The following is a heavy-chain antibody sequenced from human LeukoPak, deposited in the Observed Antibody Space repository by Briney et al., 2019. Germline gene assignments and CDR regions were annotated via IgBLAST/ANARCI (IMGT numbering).Heavy chain of an antibody. J-gene: IGHJ6*02. D-gene: IGHD1-14*01. V-gene: IGHV3-30*18. Sequence: GGSLRLSCAASGFTFSSYDMHWVRQAPGKGLEWVAVISYDGSNKYYADSVKGRFTISRDNSKNTPYLQMNSLRAEDTAVYYCAKDGEPEPAATYYYYGMDVWGQGATVTVSS. CDR3: AKDGEPEPAATYYYYGMDV. CDR1: GFTFSSYD. CDR2: ISYDGSNK.